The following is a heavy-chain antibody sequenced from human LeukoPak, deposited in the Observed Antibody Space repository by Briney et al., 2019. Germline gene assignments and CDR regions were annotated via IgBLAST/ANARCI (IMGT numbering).Heavy chain of an antibody. D-gene: IGHD6-13*01. CDR3: ARAGSGSSYFDY. CDR2: IYYGGST. Sequence: SETLSLTCTVSSGSISSFYWSWIRQSPGKGLECIGYIYYGGSTNYNPSLKSRVTMSADMSKNQFSLQLSSVTAADTAVYYCARAGSGSSYFDYWGQGTLVTVSS. J-gene: IGHJ4*02. V-gene: IGHV4-59*01. CDR1: SGSISSFY.